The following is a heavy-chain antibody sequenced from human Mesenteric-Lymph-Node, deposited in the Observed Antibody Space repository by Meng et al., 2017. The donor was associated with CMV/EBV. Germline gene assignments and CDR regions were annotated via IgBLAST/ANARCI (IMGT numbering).Heavy chain of an antibody. CDR3: ARGSGGMKAFDS. CDR1: GGSISRGDYY. V-gene: IGHV4-31*02. D-gene: IGHD3-10*01. CDR2: IYRSGTT. J-gene: IGHJ4*02. Sequence: TVSGGSISRGDYYWSWIRQHPGKDLEWIGYIYRSGTTYHNPSLKSRVAIVVDTSKSRFSLNLTSVTAADTALYYCARGSGGMKAFDSWGQGTLVTVSS.